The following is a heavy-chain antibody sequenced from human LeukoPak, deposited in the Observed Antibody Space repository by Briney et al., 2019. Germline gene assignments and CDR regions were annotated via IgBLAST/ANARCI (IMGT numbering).Heavy chain of an antibody. V-gene: IGHV4-39*07. CDR1: GGSISSSSYY. CDR2: IYYSGST. Sequence: PSETLSLTCTVSGGSISSSSYYWGWIRQPPGKGLEWIGSIYYSGSTYYNPSLKSRVTISVDTSKNQFSLKLSSVTAADTALYYCAKAHHPVWFGEVWFDPWGQGALVTVSS. J-gene: IGHJ5*02. CDR3: AKAHHPVWFGEVWFDP. D-gene: IGHD3-10*01.